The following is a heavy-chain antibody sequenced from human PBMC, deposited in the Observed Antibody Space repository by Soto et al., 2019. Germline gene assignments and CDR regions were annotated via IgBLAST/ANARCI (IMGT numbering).Heavy chain of an antibody. CDR2: INAYNGNT. CDR1: GYTFTSYG. D-gene: IGHD4-17*01. CDR3: ARDPLYGDYDY. J-gene: IGHJ4*02. Sequence: ASVKVSCKASGYTFTSYGISWVRQAPGQGLEWMGWINAYNGNTKYSQKFQGRVTITRDTSTSTAYMELSSLRSEDTAVYYCARDPLYGDYDYWGQGTLVTVSS. V-gene: IGHV1-18*01.